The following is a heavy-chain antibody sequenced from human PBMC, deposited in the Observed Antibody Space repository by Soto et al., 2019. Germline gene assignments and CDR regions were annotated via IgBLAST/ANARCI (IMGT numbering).Heavy chain of an antibody. J-gene: IGHJ4*02. CDR1: GLTVSSNY. V-gene: IGHV3-53*01. CDR2: IYSGGST. Sequence: PGGSLRLSCAASGLTVSSNYMSWVRQAPGKGLEWVSVIYSGGSTYYADSVKGRFTISRDNSKNTLYLQMNSLRAEDTAVYYCARCLYDFWSGYYRYFDYWGQGTLVTVYS. D-gene: IGHD3-3*01. CDR3: ARCLYDFWSGYYRYFDY.